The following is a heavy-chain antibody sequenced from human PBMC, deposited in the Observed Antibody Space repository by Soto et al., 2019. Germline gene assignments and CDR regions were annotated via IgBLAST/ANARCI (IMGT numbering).Heavy chain of an antibody. J-gene: IGHJ4*02. V-gene: IGHV3-11*01. CDR3: ARDDYTYGVY. D-gene: IGHD3-3*01. CDR1: GFSFRDYF. Sequence: GGSLRLSCAASGFSFRDYFMSWIRQAPGKGLEWVSYIGPYGNTIYYADSVKGRFTISRDDAKNSLYLHMNSLRAEDTAVYYCARDDYTYGVYWGQGSLVTVSS. CDR2: IGPYGNTI.